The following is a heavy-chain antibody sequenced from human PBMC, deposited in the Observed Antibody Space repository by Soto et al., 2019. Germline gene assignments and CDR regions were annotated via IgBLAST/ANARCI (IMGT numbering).Heavy chain of an antibody. CDR3: ARDRYDFWSGYSIDA. D-gene: IGHD3-3*01. Sequence: VSVKVSCKASGYTFTSYGITWVRQAPGQGLEWMGWISVYNGNTNYAQKFQGRDTMTTDTSTSTAYLELRSLRSDDTAVYYCARDRYDFWSGYSIDAWGQGTLVTVSS. CDR1: GYTFTSYG. CDR2: ISVYNGNT. J-gene: IGHJ5*02. V-gene: IGHV1-18*01.